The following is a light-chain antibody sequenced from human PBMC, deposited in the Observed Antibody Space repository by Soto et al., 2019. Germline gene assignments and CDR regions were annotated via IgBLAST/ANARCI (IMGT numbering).Light chain of an antibody. J-gene: IGKJ4*01. CDR3: QQDDSFPLT. CDR1: QSISTW. V-gene: IGKV1-5*01. CDR2: DVS. Sequence: DILMTQSPATLSASVGDSVTITCRASQSISTWLAWYQQRPGKAPKLLIYDVSSLQSGVPARFSGSGSGTEFTLTISSLQHEDFAAYYCQQDDSFPLTFGGGAKVDI.